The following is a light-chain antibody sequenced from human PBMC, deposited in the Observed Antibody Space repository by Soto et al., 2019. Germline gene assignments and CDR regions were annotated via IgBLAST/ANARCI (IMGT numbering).Light chain of an antibody. V-gene: IGLV2-8*01. CDR3: SSTAGNNNLV. Sequence: QSVLTQSPSASGSPGQSVTISCPGTSSDVGGHNYVSWYQHHPGKAPKLIIYEVSKRPSGVPDRFSGSKSGNTASLTVSGLKAEDEAVYYCSSTAGNNNLVFGGGTKLTVL. J-gene: IGLJ3*02. CDR1: SSDVGGHNY. CDR2: EVS.